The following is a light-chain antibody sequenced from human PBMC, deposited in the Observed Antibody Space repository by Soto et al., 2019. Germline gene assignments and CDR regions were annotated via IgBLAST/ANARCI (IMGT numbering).Light chain of an antibody. Sequence: EIVLTQSPGTLSLSPGERATLSCRASQSVRSSYLAWYQQKPGQAPRLLIYGASTRATGIPDRLSGSGSGTDFTLTISRLEPEDFAVYYCQQYGSSLFTFGPGTKVDIK. V-gene: IGKV3-20*01. CDR1: QSVRSSY. CDR2: GAS. J-gene: IGKJ3*01. CDR3: QQYGSSLFT.